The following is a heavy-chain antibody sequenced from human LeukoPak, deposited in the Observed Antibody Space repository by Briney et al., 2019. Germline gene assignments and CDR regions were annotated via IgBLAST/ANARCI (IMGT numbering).Heavy chain of an antibody. CDR3: ARGGWNKFDY. D-gene: IGHD3-22*01. CDR1: GGSFSGYY. V-gene: IGHV4-59*01. J-gene: IGHJ4*02. Sequence: PSETLSLTCAVNGGSFSGYYWSWIRQPPGKGLEGIGFIFYSGTTNYNPSLKSRVTISVDTSKNQFSLKLSSVTAADTAVYYCARGGWNKFDYWGQGTLVTVSS. CDR2: IFYSGTT.